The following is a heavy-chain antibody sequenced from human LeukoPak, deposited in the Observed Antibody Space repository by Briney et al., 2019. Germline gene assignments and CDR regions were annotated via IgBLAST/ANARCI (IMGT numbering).Heavy chain of an antibody. Sequence: GGSLRLSCAASGFTFSNYGMTWVRQAPGKGLAWVSGISDSGGSTKHAVSVKGRFTISRDNSKDTLYLQMNSLRPEDTAVYYCASAITGTWGQGTLVTVSS. V-gene: IGHV3-23*01. D-gene: IGHD1-20*01. CDR2: ISDSGGST. J-gene: IGHJ5*02. CDR3: ASAITGT. CDR1: GFTFSNYG.